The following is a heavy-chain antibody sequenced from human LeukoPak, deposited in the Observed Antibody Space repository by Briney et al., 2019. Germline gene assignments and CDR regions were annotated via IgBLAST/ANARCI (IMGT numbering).Heavy chain of an antibody. CDR2: IYASGGT. Sequence: SETLSLTRTVSGGSISSGSYYWTWIRQPAGKGLEWIGRIYASGGTRYNPSLNSRLTISLDTSKNQFFLNLTSVTAADTAMYYCARGFWSGSFFDFWGQGSLVTVSS. CDR3: ARGFWSGSFFDF. CDR1: GGSISSGSYY. J-gene: IGHJ4*02. D-gene: IGHD3-3*01. V-gene: IGHV4-61*02.